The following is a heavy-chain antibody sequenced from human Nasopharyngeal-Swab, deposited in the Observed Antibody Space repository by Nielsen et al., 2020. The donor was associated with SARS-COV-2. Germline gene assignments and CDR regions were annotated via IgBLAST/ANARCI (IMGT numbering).Heavy chain of an antibody. Sequence: GSLRLSCTVSGGSISSSSYYWGWIRQPPGKGLEWIGSIYYSGSTYYNPSLKSRVTISVDTSKNQFSLQLNSVTPEDTAVYYCARGSFSSSWDLFDYWGQGTLVTVSS. CDR3: ARGSFSSSWDLFDY. CDR1: GGSISSSSYY. D-gene: IGHD6-13*01. CDR2: IYYSGST. V-gene: IGHV4-39*01. J-gene: IGHJ4*02.